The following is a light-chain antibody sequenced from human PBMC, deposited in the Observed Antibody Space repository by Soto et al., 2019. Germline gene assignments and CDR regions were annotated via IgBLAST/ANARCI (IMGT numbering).Light chain of an antibody. CDR3: SSYAGHNNYV. CDR2: EVT. Sequence: QSVLTQPPSASGSPGQSVTISCTGTSSDIGGHNYVSCYQHHPGKAPKLIIYEVTKRPSRVPDRFSGSKSGNTASLTVSGLQTEDEADYYCSSYAGHNNYVFATGTKVTV. CDR1: SSDIGGHNY. V-gene: IGLV2-8*01. J-gene: IGLJ1*01.